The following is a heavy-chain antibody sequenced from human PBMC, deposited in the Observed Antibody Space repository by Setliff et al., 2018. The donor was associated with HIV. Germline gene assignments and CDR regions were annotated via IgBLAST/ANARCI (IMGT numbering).Heavy chain of an antibody. CDR2: IFHSGTT. CDR1: GGSVSSTNW. D-gene: IGHD3-9*01. CDR3: ARGYDVVTGSPHYYMDV. Sequence: KPSETLSLTCAVSGGSVSSTNWWNWVRQPPGKGLEWIGEIFHSGTTYYNPSLKSRVTRSVDKSKNQLSLKLWSVTAADTAVYYCARGYDVVTGSPHYYMDVWGKGTTVTVSS. J-gene: IGHJ6*03. V-gene: IGHV4-4*02.